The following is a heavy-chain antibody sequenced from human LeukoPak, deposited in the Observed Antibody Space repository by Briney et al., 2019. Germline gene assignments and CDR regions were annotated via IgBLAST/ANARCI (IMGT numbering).Heavy chain of an antibody. V-gene: IGHV1-69*13. CDR3: ASHGGKSGYDYPLGT. CDR1: GGTFSSYA. D-gene: IGHD5-12*01. CDR2: IIPIFGTA. J-gene: IGHJ4*02. Sequence: SVKVSCKASGGTFSSYAISWVRQAPGQGLEWMGGIIPIFGTANYAQKFQGRVTITADESTSTAYMELGSLRSEDTAVYYCASHGGKSGYDYPLGTWGQGTLVTVSS.